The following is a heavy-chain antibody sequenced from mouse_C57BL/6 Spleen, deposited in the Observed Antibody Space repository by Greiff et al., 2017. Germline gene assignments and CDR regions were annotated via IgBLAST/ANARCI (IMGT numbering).Heavy chain of an antibody. CDR3: TTDGSSYSAGFAY. V-gene: IGHV14-1*01. Sequence: VQLQQSGAELVRPGASVKLSCTASGFNFKDYYMHWVKPRPEQGLEWIGRIAPEDGDTEYAPKFQGKATMTADTSSNTAYLQLSSLTSEDTAVYYCTTDGSSYSAGFAYWGQGTLVTVSA. J-gene: IGHJ3*01. CDR2: IAPEDGDT. CDR1: GFNFKDYY. D-gene: IGHD1-1*01.